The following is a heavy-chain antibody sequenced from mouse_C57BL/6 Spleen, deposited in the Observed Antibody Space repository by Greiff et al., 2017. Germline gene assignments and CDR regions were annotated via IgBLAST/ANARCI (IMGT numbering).Heavy chain of an antibody. J-gene: IGHJ2*01. CDR3: ARPEDGYFDY. CDR1: GFTFSAYG. CDR2: FSRGSSTI. D-gene: IGHD2-3*01. V-gene: IGHV5-17*01. Sequence: EVKLVESGGGLVKPGGSLKLSCAASGFTFSAYGMHWVRQAPEKGLEWVAYFSRGSSTIYYADTVKGRFTFSRDNAKNTLFLQMPRLRSEDTAMYYCARPEDGYFDYWGQGTTLTVSS.